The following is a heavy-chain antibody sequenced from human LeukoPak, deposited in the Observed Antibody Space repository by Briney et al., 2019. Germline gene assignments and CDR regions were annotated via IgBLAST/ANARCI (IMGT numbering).Heavy chain of an antibody. V-gene: IGHV3-23*01. Sequence: GRSLRLSCAASGFTLSSYAMSRVRQARGKALEWVSASSGSGGSTYYADSAKGRFTISRDNSKNTLYLPMNSLRAEDTAVYYCAKEGAYSYVTWGQGTLVTVSS. CDR1: GFTLSSYA. CDR2: SSGSGGST. CDR3: AKEGAYSYVT. J-gene: IGHJ4*02. D-gene: IGHD5-18*01.